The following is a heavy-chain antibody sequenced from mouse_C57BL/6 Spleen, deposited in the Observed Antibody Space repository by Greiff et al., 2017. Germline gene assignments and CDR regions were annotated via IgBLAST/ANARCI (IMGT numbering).Heavy chain of an antibody. Sequence: QVQLQQPGAELVRPGSSVKLSCKASGHTLTSYWMHWVKQRPIQGLEWIGNIDPSDSETHYNQTFKDKATLTVDKSSSTAYMQRSSLTSEDSAVYYCARRDYGSSYRYFDVWGTGTTVTVSS. J-gene: IGHJ1*03. CDR1: GHTLTSYW. D-gene: IGHD1-1*01. CDR2: IDPSDSET. V-gene: IGHV1-52*01. CDR3: ARRDYGSSYRYFDV.